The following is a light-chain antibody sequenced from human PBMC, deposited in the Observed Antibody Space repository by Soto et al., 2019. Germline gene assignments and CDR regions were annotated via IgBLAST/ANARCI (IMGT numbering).Light chain of an antibody. CDR3: QHYDNSAALT. CDR2: GVS. V-gene: IGKV3-20*01. Sequence: PGESATLFCRASRTVSSSCLAWYQQKPGQAPRLLIYGVSSRATGIPDRFSGSGSGTDFTLTISRLQPEDFAVYYCQHYDNSAALTFGGGTNVEIK. J-gene: IGKJ4*01. CDR1: RTVSSSC.